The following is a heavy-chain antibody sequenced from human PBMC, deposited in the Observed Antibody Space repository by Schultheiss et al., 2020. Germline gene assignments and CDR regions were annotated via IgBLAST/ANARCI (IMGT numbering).Heavy chain of an antibody. J-gene: IGHJ5*02. CDR1: GGSFSGYY. V-gene: IGHV4-34*01. Sequence: SETLSLTCAVYGGSFSGYYWSWIRQPPGKGLDWIGEINHSGSTNYNPSLKSRVTISVDKSKNQFSLKLSSVTAADTAVYYCARGSVNWFDPWGQGTLVTVSS. D-gene: IGHD4-11*01. CDR3: ARGSVNWFDP. CDR2: INHSGST.